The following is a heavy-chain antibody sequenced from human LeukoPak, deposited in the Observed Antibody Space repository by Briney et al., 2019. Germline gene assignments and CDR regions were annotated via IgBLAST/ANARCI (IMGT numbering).Heavy chain of an antibody. D-gene: IGHD3-10*01. V-gene: IGHV1-2*02. CDR1: GYTFTGYY. Sequence: ASVKVSCKASGYTFTGYYMHWVRQAPGQGLEWMGWINPNSGGTNYAQKFQGRVTMTRDTSISTAYMELSRLRSDDTAVYYCARDSRLLWFDYYYMDVWGKGTTVTVSS. CDR3: ARDSRLLWFDYYYMDV. J-gene: IGHJ6*03. CDR2: INPNSGGT.